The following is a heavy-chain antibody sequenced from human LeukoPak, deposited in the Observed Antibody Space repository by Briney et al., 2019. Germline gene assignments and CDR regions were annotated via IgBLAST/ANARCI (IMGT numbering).Heavy chain of an antibody. CDR3: ARGGDYYDSGGYYPNDY. D-gene: IGHD3-22*01. J-gene: IGHJ4*02. Sequence: SETLSLTCAVYGGSFSGYYWSWIRQPPGKGLEWIGEINHSGSTYYNPSLKSRVTISVDTSKNQFSLKLSSVTAADTAVYYCARGGDYYDSGGYYPNDYWGQGTLVTVSS. V-gene: IGHV4-34*01. CDR1: GGSFSGYY. CDR2: INHSGST.